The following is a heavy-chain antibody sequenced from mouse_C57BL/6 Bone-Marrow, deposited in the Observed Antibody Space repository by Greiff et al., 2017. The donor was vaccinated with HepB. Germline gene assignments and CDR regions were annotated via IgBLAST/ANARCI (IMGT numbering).Heavy chain of an antibody. CDR3: AKTLSTTVNWYFDV. CDR2: IWRGGST. Sequence: VQLQQSGPGLVQPSQSLSITCTVSGFSLTSYGVHWVRQSPGKGLEWLGVIWRGGSTDYNAAFMSRLSITKDNSKSQVFFKMNSLQADDTAIYYCAKTLSTTVNWYFDVWGTGTTVTVSS. J-gene: IGHJ1*03. V-gene: IGHV2-5*01. CDR1: GFSLTSYG. D-gene: IGHD1-1*01.